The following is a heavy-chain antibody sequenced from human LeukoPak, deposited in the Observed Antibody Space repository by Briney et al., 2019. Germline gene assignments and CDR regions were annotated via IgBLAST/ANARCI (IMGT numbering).Heavy chain of an antibody. D-gene: IGHD5-12*01. J-gene: IGHJ4*02. V-gene: IGHV1-18*04. CDR1: GYTFTSYG. CDR2: IGAYSGNT. Sequence: ASVKVSCKASGYTFTSYGISWVRQAPGQGLEWMGWIGAYSGNTNYAQKLQGRVTMTTDTSTSTAYMELRSLRSDDTAVYYCARDLYSGYGWGFDYWGQGTLVTVSS. CDR3: ARDLYSGYGWGFDY.